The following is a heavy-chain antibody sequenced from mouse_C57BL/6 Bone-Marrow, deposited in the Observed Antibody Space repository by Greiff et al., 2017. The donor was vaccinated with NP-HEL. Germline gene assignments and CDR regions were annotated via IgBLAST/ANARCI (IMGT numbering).Heavy chain of an antibody. Sequence: QLQQSGAELARPGASVKLSCKASGYTFTSYGISWVKQRTGQGLEWIGEIYPRSGNTYYNEKFKGKATLTADKSSSTAYMELRSLTSEDSAVYFCARGYYGNYEAYWGQGTLVTVSA. J-gene: IGHJ3*01. CDR1: GYTFTSYG. CDR3: ARGYYGNYEAY. D-gene: IGHD2-1*01. CDR2: IYPRSGNT. V-gene: IGHV1-81*01.